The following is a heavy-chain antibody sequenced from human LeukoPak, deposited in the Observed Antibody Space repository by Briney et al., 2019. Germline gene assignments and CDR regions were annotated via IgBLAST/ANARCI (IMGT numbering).Heavy chain of an antibody. CDR3: AKDSQVVPAATFDY. V-gene: IGHV3-11*01. Sequence: PGGSLRLSCAASGFTFSDYYMSWIRQAPGKGLEWVSYISSSGSTINYADSVKGRFTISRDNAKNSLYLQMNSLRAEDTALYYCAKDSQVVPAATFDYWGQGTLVTVSS. J-gene: IGHJ4*02. CDR2: ISSSGSTI. CDR1: GFTFSDYY. D-gene: IGHD2-2*01.